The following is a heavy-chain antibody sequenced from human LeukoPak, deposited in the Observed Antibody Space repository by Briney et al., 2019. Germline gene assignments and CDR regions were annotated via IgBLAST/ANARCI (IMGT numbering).Heavy chain of an antibody. J-gene: IGHJ4*02. CDR3: ASEDLAVAGNFYY. CDR1: GGSVGSRAYY. CDR2: IYTDGSS. D-gene: IGHD6-19*01. V-gene: IGHV4-61*02. Sequence: SETLSLTCTVSGGSVGSRAYYWSWIRQPAGKGLEYIGRIYTDGSSNHNPSLKSRVSISMDRSSNQFSLILMSVTAADTGVYYCASEDLAVAGNFYYRGQGALVTVSS.